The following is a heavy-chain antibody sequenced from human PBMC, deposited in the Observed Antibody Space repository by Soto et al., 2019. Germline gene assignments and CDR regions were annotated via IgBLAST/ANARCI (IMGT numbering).Heavy chain of an antibody. D-gene: IGHD1-1*01. J-gene: IGHJ4*02. CDR3: AREIVTTGEYYFAS. V-gene: IGHV3-74*01. CDR1: GFTFRSYW. CDR2: INRDGSST. Sequence: EVQLVESGGGLVQPGGSLRLSCAASGFTFRSYWMHWVRQAPGKGLVWVSRINRDGSSTSDADSVKGRVTISRATAKNTLYLQMNSLSAEDTAVYYCAREIVTTGEYYFASWGQGTLVTVSS.